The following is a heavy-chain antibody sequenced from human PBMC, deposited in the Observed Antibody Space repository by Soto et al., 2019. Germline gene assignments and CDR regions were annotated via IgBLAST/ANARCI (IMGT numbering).Heavy chain of an antibody. V-gene: IGHV2-5*02. J-gene: IGHJ4*02. CDR3: AHAGDYDLLTFDH. CDR1: GFSLSTYHMG. D-gene: IGHD4-17*01. Sequence: QITLKESGPTLVRPAQTLTLTCDFSGFSLSTYHMGVAWIRQPPGKALEWLALIYWDDDKRYSPSLKDRLAISKDTSSNRVVLTITNIDPGDSATYCCAHAGDYDLLTFDHWGPGTLVTVSS. CDR2: IYWDDDK.